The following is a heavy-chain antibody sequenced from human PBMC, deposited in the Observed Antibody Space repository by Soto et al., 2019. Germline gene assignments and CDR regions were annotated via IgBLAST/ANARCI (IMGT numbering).Heavy chain of an antibody. D-gene: IGHD3-10*01. CDR2: INHSGST. J-gene: IGHJ4*02. CDR1: GGSFSGYY. V-gene: IGHV4-34*01. Sequence: SETLSLTCAVYGGSFSGYYWSWIRQPPGKGLEWIGEINHSGSTNYNPSLKSRVTISVDTSKNPFSPKLSSVTAADTAVYYCARGWYYGSGGYYTHRTTSGGSDYCGQGTLVTVSS. CDR3: ARGWYYGSGGYYTHRTTSGGSDY.